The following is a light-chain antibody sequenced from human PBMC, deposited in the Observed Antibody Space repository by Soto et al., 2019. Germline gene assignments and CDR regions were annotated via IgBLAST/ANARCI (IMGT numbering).Light chain of an antibody. CDR3: QHYNNWPPWT. CDR1: QSVSSN. J-gene: IGKJ1*01. Sequence: EIVMTQSPATLSVSPGERATFSCRASQSVSSNLAWYQQKPGQAPRLLIYGASIRATGIPARFSDSGSGTEFTLTISTLQSEDFAIYYCQHYNNWPPWTFGQGTKVDIK. CDR2: GAS. V-gene: IGKV3-15*01.